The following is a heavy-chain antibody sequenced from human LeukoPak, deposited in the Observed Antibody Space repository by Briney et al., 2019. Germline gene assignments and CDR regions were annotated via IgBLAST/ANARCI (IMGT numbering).Heavy chain of an antibody. Sequence: QPGGSLRLSCAASGFSISGYWMHWVRQAAGEGLVWVSRMNSGGTTISYADSVKGRFTISRDNVDNTLHLQMNSLRVEDTAVYYCIREVQVRASASLGLWGQGTLVTVSS. CDR1: GFSISGYW. CDR2: MNSGGTTI. CDR3: IREVQVRASASLGL. J-gene: IGHJ4*01. D-gene: IGHD3-16*01. V-gene: IGHV3-74*01.